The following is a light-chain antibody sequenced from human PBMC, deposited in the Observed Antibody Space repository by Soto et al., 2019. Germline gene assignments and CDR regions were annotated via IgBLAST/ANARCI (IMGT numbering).Light chain of an antibody. CDR1: SSDAGGYNY. CDR2: DVS. Sequence: QSVLTQPRSVSGSPGQSVTISCTGTSSDAGGYNYVSWYQQHPGKAPKVMIYDVSKRPSGVPDRFSGSKSGNTASLTISGLQAEDEADYYCCSYAGSYTVVFGGGTKVTVL. CDR3: CSYAGSYTVV. J-gene: IGLJ2*01. V-gene: IGLV2-11*01.